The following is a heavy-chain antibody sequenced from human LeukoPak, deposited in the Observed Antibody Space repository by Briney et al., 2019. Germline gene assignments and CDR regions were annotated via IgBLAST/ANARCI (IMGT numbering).Heavy chain of an antibody. CDR1: GGTFSSYA. J-gene: IGHJ4*02. Sequence: ASVKVSCKASGGTFSSYAISWVRQAPGQGLEWMGGIIPIFGTANYAQKFQGRVTITADESTSTAYMELSSLRSDDTAVYYCARAYYDFWSGYYKTNYDSSGYYSGVQGYWGQGTLVTVSS. V-gene: IGHV1-69*13. CDR2: IIPIFGTA. CDR3: ARAYYDFWSGYYKTNYDSSGYYSGVQGY. D-gene: IGHD3-3*01.